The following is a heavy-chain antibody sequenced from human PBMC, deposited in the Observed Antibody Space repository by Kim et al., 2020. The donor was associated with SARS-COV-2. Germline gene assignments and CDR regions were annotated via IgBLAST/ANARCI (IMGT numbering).Heavy chain of an antibody. CDR2: INPSGGST. CDR1: GYTFTSYY. D-gene: IGHD6-19*01. Sequence: ASVKVSCKASGYTFTSYYMHWVRQAPGQGLEWMGIINPSGGSTSYAQKFQGRVTMTRDTSTSTVYMELSSLRSEDTAVYYCARELSIWGGGNVLNIAVAGTPSNYYYYGMDVWGQGTTVTVSS. V-gene: IGHV1-46*01. J-gene: IGHJ6*02. CDR3: ARELSIWGGGNVLNIAVAGTPSNYYYYGMDV.